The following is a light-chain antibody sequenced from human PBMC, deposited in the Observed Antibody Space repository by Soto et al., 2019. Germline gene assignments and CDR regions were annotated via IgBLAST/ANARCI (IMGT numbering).Light chain of an antibody. J-gene: IGLJ3*02. V-gene: IGLV1-44*01. CDR1: SSNIGSNT. CDR3: AAWDDSLNGQWG. CDR2: SNN. Sequence: QSVLTQPPSASGTPGQRVTISCSGSSSNIGSNTVNWYQQLPGTAPKLLIYSNNQRPSGVPDRFSGSKSGTSASLAISGLQSEDEADYYCAAWDDSLNGQWGFGGGTKVTVL.